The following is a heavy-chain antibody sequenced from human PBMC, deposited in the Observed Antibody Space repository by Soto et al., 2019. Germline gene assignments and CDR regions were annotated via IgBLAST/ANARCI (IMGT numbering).Heavy chain of an antibody. V-gene: IGHV3-23*01. CDR3: VKSDRKDF. Sequence: GGSLRLSCAASGFTFSIYAMSWVRQAPGKGLEWVSAISPSGGDTYYAASVTGRFTISRDNSRDTLYLQMNSLRAKDTAVNYCVKSDRKDFWGQGTLVTVSS. J-gene: IGHJ4*02. CDR1: GFTFSIYA. CDR2: ISPSGGDT. D-gene: IGHD2-15*01.